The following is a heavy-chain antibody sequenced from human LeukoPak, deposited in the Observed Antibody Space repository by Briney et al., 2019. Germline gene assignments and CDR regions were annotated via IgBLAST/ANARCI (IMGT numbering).Heavy chain of an antibody. Sequence: GGSLRLSCAASGFTFSSYAMSWVRQAPGKGLEWVSGINDSGGRTHYADSVKGRFAISRDNSKNTLYLQLTSLRVDDTAIYYCAKGLRSSNFYYGMDVWGLGTTVTVSS. V-gene: IGHV3-23*01. D-gene: IGHD6-13*01. CDR2: INDSGGRT. CDR3: AKGLRSSNFYYGMDV. J-gene: IGHJ6*02. CDR1: GFTFSSYA.